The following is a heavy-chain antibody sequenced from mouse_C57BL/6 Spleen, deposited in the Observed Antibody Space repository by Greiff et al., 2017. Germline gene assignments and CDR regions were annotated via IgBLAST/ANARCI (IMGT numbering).Heavy chain of an antibody. CDR3: TRGDDYYGSSYPNAMDY. D-gene: IGHD1-1*01. V-gene: IGHV1-15*01. CDR2: IDPETGGT. CDR1: GYTFTDYE. Sequence: VQLQESGAELVRPGASVTLSCKASGYTFTDYEMHWVKQTPVHGLEWIGAIDPETGGTAYNQKFKGKAILTADKSSSTAYMELRSLTSEDSAVYYCTRGDDYYGSSYPNAMDYWGQGTSVTVSS. J-gene: IGHJ4*01.